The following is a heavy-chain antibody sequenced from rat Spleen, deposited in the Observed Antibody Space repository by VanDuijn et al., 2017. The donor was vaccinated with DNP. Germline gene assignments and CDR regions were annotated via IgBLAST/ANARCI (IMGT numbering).Heavy chain of an antibody. V-gene: IGHV5-7*01. Sequence: EVQLVASGGGLVQPGRSLTLPCAASGFIFSDYNMAWVRQAPKKGREWVATISYDDGSTYYRDSVKGRFTISRDNAQGTLYLQMDSLRSEDTATYYCSRPDYWGQGVMVTVSS. J-gene: IGHJ2*01. CDR2: ISYDDGST. CDR3: SRPDY. CDR1: GFIFSDYN.